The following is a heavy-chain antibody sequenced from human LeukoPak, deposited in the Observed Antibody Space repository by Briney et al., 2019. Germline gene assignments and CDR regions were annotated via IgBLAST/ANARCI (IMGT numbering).Heavy chain of an antibody. D-gene: IGHD2-2*01. Sequence: AASVKVSCKASGYRFTSYDMHWVRQAPGQGLEWMGIINPSGGSASYAQRFQGRVAMTRDTSTTTVYMEVNSLTSEDTAVYFCARDGPTAAPFDYWGQGTLVTASS. CDR3: ARDGPTAAPFDY. CDR2: INPSGGSA. J-gene: IGHJ4*02. CDR1: GYRFTSYD. V-gene: IGHV1-46*01.